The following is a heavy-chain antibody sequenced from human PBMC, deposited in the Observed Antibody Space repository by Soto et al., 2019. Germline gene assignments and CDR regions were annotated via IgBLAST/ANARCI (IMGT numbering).Heavy chain of an antibody. CDR2: MYYSGST. CDR1: GGSIISSSYY. Sequence: QLQLQESGPGLVKPSETLSLTCTVSGGSIISSSYYWGWIRQPPGKGLEWIGSMYYSGSTYYNPSLKSRVTISVDTSKNQFSLKLSSVTAADTAVYYCARHSRFVELRSFDYWGQGTLVTVSS. J-gene: IGHJ4*02. CDR3: ARHSRFVELRSFDY. D-gene: IGHD3-10*01. V-gene: IGHV4-39*01.